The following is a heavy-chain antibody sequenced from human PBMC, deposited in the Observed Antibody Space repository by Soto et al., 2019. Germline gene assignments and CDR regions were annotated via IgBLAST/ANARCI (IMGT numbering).Heavy chain of an antibody. D-gene: IGHD5-12*01. CDR1: GGTFSSYA. CDR3: ARDGDGYNYYFDY. Sequence: SVKVSCKASGGTFSSYAISWVRQAPGQGLEWMGGIIPIFGTANYAQKFQGRVTITADESTSTAYMELSSLRSEDTAVYYCARDGDGYNYYFDYWGQGTLVTAPQ. J-gene: IGHJ4*02. CDR2: IIPIFGTA. V-gene: IGHV1-69*13.